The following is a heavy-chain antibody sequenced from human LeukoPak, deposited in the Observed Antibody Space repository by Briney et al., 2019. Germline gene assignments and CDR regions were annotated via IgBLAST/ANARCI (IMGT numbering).Heavy chain of an antibody. Sequence: VGSLRLSCAASGFTPTSDAMSRVRQAPGKGRWWVSAISSSGGSTYYADSVKGRYTISRDNTRSTRYLQMNSLGAEGTGVYYCAKDKELWLPSGSDYWGQGTLVTVSS. CDR1: GFTPTSDA. J-gene: IGHJ4*02. V-gene: IGHV3-23*01. CDR2: ISSSGGST. CDR3: AKDKELWLPSGSDY. D-gene: IGHD5-18*01.